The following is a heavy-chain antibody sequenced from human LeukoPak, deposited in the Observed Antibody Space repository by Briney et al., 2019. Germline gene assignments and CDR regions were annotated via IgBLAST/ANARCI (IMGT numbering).Heavy chain of an antibody. J-gene: IGHJ4*02. CDR2: INTNTGNP. CDR1: GYTFTSYA. V-gene: IGHV7-4-1*02. CDR3: ARGPPYYDILTGYSHTFDY. D-gene: IGHD3-9*01. Sequence: ASVKVSCKASGYTFTSYAMNWVRQAPGQGLEWMGWINTNTGNPTYAQGFIGRFVFPLDTSVSTAYLQISSLKAEDTAVYYCARGPPYYDILTGYSHTFDYWGQGTLVTVSS.